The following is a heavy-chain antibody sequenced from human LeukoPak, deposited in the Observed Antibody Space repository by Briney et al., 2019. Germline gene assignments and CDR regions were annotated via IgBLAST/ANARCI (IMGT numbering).Heavy chain of an antibody. CDR2: ISGSGSST. CDR3: AKSYESLWFGELRGASGY. CDR1: GFTFSSYA. J-gene: IGHJ4*02. D-gene: IGHD3-10*01. V-gene: IGHV3-23*01. Sequence: GGSLRLSCAASGFTFSSYAMSWVRQAPGKGLQWVSAISGSGSSTYYADSVKGRFTISRDNSKNTLYLQMNSLRAEDTAVYYCAKSYESLWFGELRGASGYWGQGTLVTVSS.